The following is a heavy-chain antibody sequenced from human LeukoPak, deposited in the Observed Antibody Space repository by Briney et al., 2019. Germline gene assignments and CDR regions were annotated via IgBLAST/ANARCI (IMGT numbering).Heavy chain of an antibody. V-gene: IGHV1-46*01. J-gene: IGHJ5*02. Sequence: ASVTVSRQASGYTFTNYYMHWVRQAPGHGLEWMGIINPSGGSTSYAQKFQGRVTMTRDIYTSTVYMELSSLRSEDTAVYYCARDSWAAAVEGVAWFDPWGQGTLVTVSS. CDR2: INPSGGST. CDR1: GYTFTNYY. D-gene: IGHD6-13*01. CDR3: ARDSWAAAVEGVAWFDP.